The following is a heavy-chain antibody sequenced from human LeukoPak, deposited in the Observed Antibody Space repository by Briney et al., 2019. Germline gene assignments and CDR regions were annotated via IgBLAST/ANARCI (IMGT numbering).Heavy chain of an antibody. J-gene: IGHJ5*02. CDR1: GGSFSGYY. Sequence: SETLSLTCAVYGGSFSGYYWSWIRQPPRKGLEWIGEINHSGSTNYNPSLKSRVTISVDTSKNQFSLKLSSVTAADTAVYYCARTGFWFDPWGQGTLVTVSS. CDR2: INHSGST. V-gene: IGHV4-34*01. CDR3: ARTGFWFDP.